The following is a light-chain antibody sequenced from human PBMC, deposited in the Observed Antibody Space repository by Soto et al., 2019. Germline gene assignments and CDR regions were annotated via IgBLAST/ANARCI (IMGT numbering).Light chain of an antibody. Sequence: EIVLTQSPATLSLSPGERATLSCRASQSVSSYLAWYQQKPGQAPRLLIYDASSRATGIPARFSGGGSTTDFTLNISSLEPEDYAVYYCQQRSNWPLTCGGGTKLAIK. CDR3: QQRSNWPLT. CDR2: DAS. CDR1: QSVSSY. V-gene: IGKV3-11*01. J-gene: IGKJ4*01.